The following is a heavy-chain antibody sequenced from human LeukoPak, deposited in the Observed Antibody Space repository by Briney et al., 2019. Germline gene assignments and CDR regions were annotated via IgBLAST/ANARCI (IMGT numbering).Heavy chain of an antibody. J-gene: IGHJ4*02. CDR3: AARGYSGYDEEYYFDY. D-gene: IGHD5-12*01. CDR1: GGTFSSHA. V-gene: IGHV1-69*01. CDR2: IIPIFGTA. Sequence: GASVKVSCKASGGTFSSHAISWVRQAPGQGLEWMGGIIPIFGTANYAQKFQGRVTITADESTSTAYMELSSLRSEDTAVYYCAARGYSGYDEEYYFDYWGQGTLVTVSS.